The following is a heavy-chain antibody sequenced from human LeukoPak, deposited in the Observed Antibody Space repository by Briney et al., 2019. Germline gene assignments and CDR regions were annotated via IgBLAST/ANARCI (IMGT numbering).Heavy chain of an antibody. V-gene: IGHV3-23*01. CDR1: GFTFRGFA. CDR2: ISGSGDNT. D-gene: IGHD1-26*01. J-gene: IGHJ6*01. Sequence: GGSLRLSCAASGFTFRGFAMSWVRRTPGKGLEWVSGISGSGDNTLYADSVKGRFTISRDNSKNTLYLEMNSLRAEDTAIYYCAKMKGHPLPKYYMDVWGQGTTVTVSS. CDR3: AKMKGHPLPKYYMDV.